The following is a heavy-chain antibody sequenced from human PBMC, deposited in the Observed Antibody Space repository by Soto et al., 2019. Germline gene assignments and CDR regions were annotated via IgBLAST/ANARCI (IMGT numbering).Heavy chain of an antibody. CDR3: ARVRVEGGSFFRRYYFEY. J-gene: IGHJ4*02. Sequence: SETLSLTCTVSGGSISSYYWSWIRQPAGKGLEWIGRIYTSGSTNYNPSLKSRVTMSVDTSKNQFSLKLSSVTAADTAVYYCARVRVEGGSFFRRYYFEYWGQGTLVTVSS. V-gene: IGHV4-4*07. CDR2: IYTSGST. CDR1: GGSISSYY. D-gene: IGHD1-26*01.